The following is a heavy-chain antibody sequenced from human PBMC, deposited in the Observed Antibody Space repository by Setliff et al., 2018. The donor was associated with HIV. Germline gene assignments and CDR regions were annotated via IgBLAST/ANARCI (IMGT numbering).Heavy chain of an antibody. CDR1: DHTFTNYG. CDR2: ISNYNGNT. Sequence: GASVKVSCKTSDHTFTNYGIYWVRQAPGQGLEWMGWISNYNGNTNYAQKFHGRGTMTTDTSTRTAYMEMRGLTYDDTAVYYCARASGGNSVENGFDIWGQGTMVTVSS. D-gene: IGHD1-26*01. J-gene: IGHJ3*02. CDR3: ARASGGNSVENGFDI. V-gene: IGHV1-18*01.